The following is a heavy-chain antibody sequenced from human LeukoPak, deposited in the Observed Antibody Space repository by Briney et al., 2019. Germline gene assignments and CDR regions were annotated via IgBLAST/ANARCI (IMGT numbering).Heavy chain of an antibody. Sequence: ASVNVSCKASGYTFTTYGITGVRQAPGQGLEWMGWVSAYNGNTNYAQKLQGRVTMTTDTSTSTAYMELRSLRSDDTAVYYCARAYYDSSGYLDAFDIWGQGTMVTVPS. V-gene: IGHV1-18*01. D-gene: IGHD3-22*01. CDR1: GYTFTTYG. J-gene: IGHJ3*02. CDR3: ARAYYDSSGYLDAFDI. CDR2: VSAYNGNT.